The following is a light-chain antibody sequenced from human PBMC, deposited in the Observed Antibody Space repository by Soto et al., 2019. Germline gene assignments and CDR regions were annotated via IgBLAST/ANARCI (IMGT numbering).Light chain of an antibody. Sequence: EIVLTQSPATLSLSPGERATLSCRASQSVSSYLAWYQQTPGQAPRLLIYDTSNRATGIPARFSGSGSGTDFTLTISSLETEDFAVYYCQQRSDWPPTFGQGTKV. CDR1: QSVSSY. CDR3: QQRSDWPPT. J-gene: IGKJ1*01. V-gene: IGKV3-11*01. CDR2: DTS.